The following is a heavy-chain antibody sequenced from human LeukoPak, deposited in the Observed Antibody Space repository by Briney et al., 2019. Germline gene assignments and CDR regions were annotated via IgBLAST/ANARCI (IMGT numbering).Heavy chain of an antibody. CDR3: AAERAYYYDSSGYYYDY. CDR1: GDTFSSYA. V-gene: IGHV1-69*06. CDR2: IIPIFGTA. D-gene: IGHD3-22*01. Sequence: ASVKVSCKASGDTFSSYAISWVRQAPGQGLEWMGGIIPIFGTAIYAQKFQGRVTMTEDTSTDTAYMELSSLRSEDTAVYYCAAERAYYYDSSGYYYDYWGQGTLVTVSS. J-gene: IGHJ4*02.